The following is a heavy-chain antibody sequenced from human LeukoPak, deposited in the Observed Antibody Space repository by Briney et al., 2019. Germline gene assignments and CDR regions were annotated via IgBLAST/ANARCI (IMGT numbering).Heavy chain of an antibody. J-gene: IGHJ4*02. CDR1: GGSISSYY. D-gene: IGHD3-3*01. CDR3: ARGCDFWSGYCY. Sequence: SETLSLTCTVSGGSISSYYWSWIRQPPGKALEWIGYIYYSGSTNYNPSLKSRVTISVDTSKNPFSLKLSSVTAADTAVYYCARGCDFWSGYCYWGQGTLVTVSS. CDR2: IYYSGST. V-gene: IGHV4-59*01.